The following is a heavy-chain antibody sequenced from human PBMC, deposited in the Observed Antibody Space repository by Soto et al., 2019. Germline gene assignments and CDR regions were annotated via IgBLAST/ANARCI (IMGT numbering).Heavy chain of an antibody. CDR1: GYTFTSYG. CDR2: ISAYNGNT. D-gene: IGHD3-22*01. J-gene: IGHJ4*02. V-gene: IGHV1-18*04. Sequence: ASVKVSCKASGYTFTSYGISWVRQAPGQGLEWMGWISAYNGNTNYAQKLQGRVTMTTDTSTSTAYMELRSLRSDDTAVYYCARGSVPYYYDSSIPPLDYWGQGTLVTVSS. CDR3: ARGSVPYYYDSSIPPLDY.